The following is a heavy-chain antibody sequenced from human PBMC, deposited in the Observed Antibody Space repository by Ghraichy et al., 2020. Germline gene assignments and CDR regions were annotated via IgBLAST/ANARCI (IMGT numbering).Heavy chain of an antibody. CDR3: ATSSYCTTTTCYQFYGLDV. J-gene: IGHJ6*02. V-gene: IGHV1-69*13. CDR2: IIAVSGST. CDR1: GGSFRNFA. Sequence: SVKVSCKATGGSFRNFAINWVRQVPGQGLEWMGGIIAVSGSTNYAQRFQGRLTITADESTSTAYMELRSLRSEDTAVYSCATSSYCTTTTCYQFYGLDVWGQGTTGTVSS. D-gene: IGHD2-2*01.